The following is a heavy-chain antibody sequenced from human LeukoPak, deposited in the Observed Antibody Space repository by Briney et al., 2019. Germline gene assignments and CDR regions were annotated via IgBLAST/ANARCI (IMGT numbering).Heavy chain of an antibody. CDR3: ARLGPFYGSGSYSAFDI. Sequence: SETLSLTCTVSGGSISSSSYYWGWIRQPPGKGLEWIGSIYYSGSTYYNPSLKSRVTISVDTSKNQFPLKLSSVTAADTAVYYCARLGPFYGSGSYSAFDIWGQGTMVTVSS. D-gene: IGHD3-10*01. CDR1: GGSISSSSYY. J-gene: IGHJ3*02. V-gene: IGHV4-39*01. CDR2: IYYSGST.